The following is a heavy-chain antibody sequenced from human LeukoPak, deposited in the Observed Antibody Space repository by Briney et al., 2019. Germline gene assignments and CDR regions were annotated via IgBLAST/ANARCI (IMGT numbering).Heavy chain of an antibody. CDR2: IYHSGST. V-gene: IGHV4-39*07. D-gene: IGHD2-15*01. Sequence: PSETLSLTCTVSGGSISSSSYYWGWIRQPPGTGLEWIGSIYHSGSTYYNPSLKSRVTISVDTSKNQFSLKLSSVTAADTAVYYCARGGGEFNNWGQGTLVTVSS. J-gene: IGHJ4*02. CDR3: ARGGGEFNN. CDR1: GGSISSSSYY.